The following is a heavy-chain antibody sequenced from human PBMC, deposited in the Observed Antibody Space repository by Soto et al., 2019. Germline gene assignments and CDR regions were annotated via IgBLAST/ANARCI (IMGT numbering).Heavy chain of an antibody. CDR3: ARLRDTLYYYYMDV. V-gene: IGHV5-51*01. CDR1: GYRFTSYW. J-gene: IGHJ6*03. Sequence: GESLNISCKGSGYRFTSYWIGWVRPMPGKGLEWMGIIYPGDSDTRYSPSFQGQVTISADKSISTAYLQWSSLKASDTAMYYCARLRDTLYYYYMDVWGKGTTVTVSS. CDR2: IYPGDSDT.